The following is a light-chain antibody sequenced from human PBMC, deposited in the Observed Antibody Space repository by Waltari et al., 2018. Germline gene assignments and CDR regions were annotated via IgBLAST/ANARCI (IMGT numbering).Light chain of an antibody. CDR1: SSDVGGYNY. CDR2: EVS. CDR3: SSYTSSXTLV. Sequence: QSALTQPASVXGSPGQSITISCTGTSSDVGGYNYVSWYQQHPGKAPKLMIYEVSNRPSGVXXRFSGSKSGXTASLTISGLQAEDEADYYCSSYTSSXTLVFGTGTKVTVL. V-gene: IGLV2-14*01. J-gene: IGLJ1*01.